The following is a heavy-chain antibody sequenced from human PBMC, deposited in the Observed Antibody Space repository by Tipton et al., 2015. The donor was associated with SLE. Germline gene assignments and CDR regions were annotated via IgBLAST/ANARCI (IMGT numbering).Heavy chain of an antibody. V-gene: IGHV4-59*03. D-gene: IGHD2-15*01. J-gene: IGHJ4*02. Sequence: TLSLTCSVSGVSINVYYWSWVRQPPGKGLEWIGYVSYSGSTNYNPSLQSRVTISVDTSKNQFSLKLRSVTAADTAVYYCAGLPDYFDHRGQGALGTVTS. CDR2: VSYSGST. CDR3: AGLPDYFDH. CDR1: GVSINVYY.